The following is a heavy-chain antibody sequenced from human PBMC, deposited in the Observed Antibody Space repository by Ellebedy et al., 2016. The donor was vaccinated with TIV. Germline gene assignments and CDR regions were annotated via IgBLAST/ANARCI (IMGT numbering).Heavy chain of an antibody. V-gene: IGHV3-30-3*01. J-gene: IGHJ4*02. CDR3: ARDENYGAEVIDY. CDR1: GSTFSSHA. D-gene: IGHD4-17*01. Sequence: GESLKISCAASGSTFSSHAMHWVRQAPGKGLEWVTFISYDGSRRYYADSVKGRFTLSRDNSKNTLDLQMNSLRAEDTAVYYCARDENYGAEVIDYWGQGTLVTVSS. CDR2: ISYDGSRR.